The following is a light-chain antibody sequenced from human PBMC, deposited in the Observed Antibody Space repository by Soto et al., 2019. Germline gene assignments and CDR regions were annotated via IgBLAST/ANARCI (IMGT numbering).Light chain of an antibody. CDR3: AAWDGSLNNVL. Sequence: QSVLTQPPSASGTPGQRVTISCSGSVSSIGTNTVNWYRQLPGTAPKLLIYGNNQRPSGVPDRFSGSKSGTSASLDISGLQSEAEADYYCAAWDGSLNNVLFGGGTQLTVL. CDR2: GNN. J-gene: IGLJ2*01. V-gene: IGLV1-44*01. CDR1: VSSIGTNT.